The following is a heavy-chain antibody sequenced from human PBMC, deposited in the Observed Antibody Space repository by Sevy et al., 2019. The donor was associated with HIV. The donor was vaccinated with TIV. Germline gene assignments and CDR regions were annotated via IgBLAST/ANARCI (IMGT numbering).Heavy chain of an antibody. CDR1: GFTFSDHY. CDR3: ARVPTYGSVTYFLDY. CDR2: IRNKANSDTT. J-gene: IGHJ4*02. Sequence: GGSLRLSCAASGFTFSDHYMDWVRQAPGKGLEWVGRIRNKANSDTTENAASVKGRFTISRDDSKNSLYLQMNSLKTEDTAVYDCARVPTYGSVTYFLDYWGQGSLVTVSS. D-gene: IGHD3-10*01. V-gene: IGHV3-72*01.